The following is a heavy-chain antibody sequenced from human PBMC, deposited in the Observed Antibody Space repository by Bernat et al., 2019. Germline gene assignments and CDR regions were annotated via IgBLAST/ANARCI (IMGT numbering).Heavy chain of an antibody. CDR3: ASTYCSGGSCYSAFDI. CDR2: ISYDGSNK. J-gene: IGHJ3*02. V-gene: IGHV3-30*01. D-gene: IGHD2-15*01. Sequence: QVQLLESGGGVVQPGRSLRLSCAASGFTFSSYAMHWVRQAPGKGLEWVAVISYDGSNKYYADSVKGRFTISSDNSKNTLYLQMNSLRAEDTAVYYCASTYCSGGSCYSAFDIWGQGTMVTVSS. CDR1: GFTFSSYA.